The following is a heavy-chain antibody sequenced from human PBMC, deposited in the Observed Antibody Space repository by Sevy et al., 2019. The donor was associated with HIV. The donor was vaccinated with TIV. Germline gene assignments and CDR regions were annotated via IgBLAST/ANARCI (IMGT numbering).Heavy chain of an antibody. D-gene: IGHD3-22*01. CDR2: IRSSGSTI. Sequence: GGSLRLSCAASGFTFSSYEMNWVRQAPGKVLEWVSYIRSSGSTIYYADSVKGRFTISRDNAKNSLYLQMNSLRAEDTAVYYCARDRWYYDIVPFDYWGQGTLVTVSS. V-gene: IGHV3-48*03. CDR3: ARDRWYYDIVPFDY. J-gene: IGHJ4*02. CDR1: GFTFSSYE.